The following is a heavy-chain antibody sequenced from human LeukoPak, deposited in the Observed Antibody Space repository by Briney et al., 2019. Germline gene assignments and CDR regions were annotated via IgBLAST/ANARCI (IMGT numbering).Heavy chain of an antibody. Sequence: PGGSLRLSCAASGFTFSSYAMHWVREAPGKGLEWVAVISYDGSNKYYADSVKGRFTISRDNSKNTLYLQMNSLRAEDTAVYYCARDSLVVPAATFDYWGQGTLVTVSS. CDR1: GFTFSSYA. CDR3: ARDSLVVPAATFDY. J-gene: IGHJ4*02. D-gene: IGHD2-2*01. CDR2: ISYDGSNK. V-gene: IGHV3-30-3*01.